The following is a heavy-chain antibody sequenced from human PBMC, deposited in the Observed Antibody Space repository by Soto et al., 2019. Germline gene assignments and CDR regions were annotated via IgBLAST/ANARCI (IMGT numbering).Heavy chain of an antibody. CDR3: AKDLGDGYNPGMDV. J-gene: IGHJ6*02. CDR1: GFTFSSYG. CDR2: ISYDGSNK. Sequence: SGFTFSSYGMHWVRQAPGKGLEWVAVISYDGSNKYYADSVKGRFTISRDNSKNTLYLQMNSLRAEDTAVYYCAKDLGDGYNPGMDVWGQGTTVTVSS. D-gene: IGHD5-12*01. V-gene: IGHV3-30*18.